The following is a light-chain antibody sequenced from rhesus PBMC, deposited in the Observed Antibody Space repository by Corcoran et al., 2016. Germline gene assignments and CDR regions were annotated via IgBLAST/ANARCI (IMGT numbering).Light chain of an antibody. Sequence: DIQMTQSPSPLSASVGDTGTITCRASQSISSWLAWYQQKPGKAPKLLVDKASSLQSGVPSRVSGRGSGTDFTLTISSLQSEDFATYYCQRYSSSPYSFGQGTKVEIK. V-gene: IGKV1-22*01. CDR2: KAS. CDR3: QRYSSSPYS. CDR1: QSISSW. J-gene: IGKJ2*01.